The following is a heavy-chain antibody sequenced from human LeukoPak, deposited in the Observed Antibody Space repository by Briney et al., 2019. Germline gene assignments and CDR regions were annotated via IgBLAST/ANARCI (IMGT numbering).Heavy chain of an antibody. CDR3: ARVVNDFWSPFDY. D-gene: IGHD3-3*01. CDR1: GFTFSSYA. CDR2: ISYDGSNK. Sequence: GRSLRLSCAGSGFTFSSYAMDWVRQAPGKGLEWVAVISYDGSNKYYADSVKGRFTISRDNSKNTLYLQMNSLRAEDTAVYYCARVVNDFWSPFDYWGQGTLVTVSS. J-gene: IGHJ4*02. V-gene: IGHV3-30*04.